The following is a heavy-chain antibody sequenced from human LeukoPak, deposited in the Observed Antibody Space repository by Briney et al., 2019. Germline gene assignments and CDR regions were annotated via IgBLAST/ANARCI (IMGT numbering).Heavy chain of an antibody. V-gene: IGHV3-30*02. J-gene: IGHJ4*02. Sequence: GGSLRLSCAASGFTFSSYGMHWVRQAPGKGLEWVAFIRYDGSNKYYADSVKGRFTISRDNSKNTLYLQMDSLGAEDTAVYYCAKEHLRNGDYFDYWGQGTLVTVSS. CDR3: AKEHLRNGDYFDY. CDR2: IRYDGSNK. D-gene: IGHD1-1*01. CDR1: GFTFSSYG.